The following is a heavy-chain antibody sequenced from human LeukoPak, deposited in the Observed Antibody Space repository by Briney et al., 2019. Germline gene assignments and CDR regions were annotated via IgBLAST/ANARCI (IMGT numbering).Heavy chain of an antibody. V-gene: IGHV4-30-2*01. CDR3: ARVADIVVVPAAIQDRGWFDP. CDR1: GGSISSGGYY. Sequence: SQTLSLTCTVSGGSISSGGYYWSWIRQPPGKGLEWIGEINHSGSTNYNPSLKSRVTISVDTSKNQFSLKLSSVTAADTAVYYCARVADIVVVPAAIQDRGWFDPWGQGTLVTVSS. J-gene: IGHJ5*02. CDR2: INHSGST. D-gene: IGHD2-2*02.